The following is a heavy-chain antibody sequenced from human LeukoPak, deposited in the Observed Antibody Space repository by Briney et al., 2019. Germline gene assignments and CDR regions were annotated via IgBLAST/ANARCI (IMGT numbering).Heavy chain of an antibody. V-gene: IGHV3-7*01. CDR3: VRGGANRFDH. D-gene: IGHD1-26*01. Sequence: GGSLRLSCAASGFSLSDYWMSWVRQAPGKGLEWVGKIGADGSEKYYVDSVKGRFTLSRDNARNSLYLQMNSLRDEDTAVYYCVRGGANRFDHWGQGILVAVSS. CDR2: IGADGSEK. CDR1: GFSLSDYW. J-gene: IGHJ4*02.